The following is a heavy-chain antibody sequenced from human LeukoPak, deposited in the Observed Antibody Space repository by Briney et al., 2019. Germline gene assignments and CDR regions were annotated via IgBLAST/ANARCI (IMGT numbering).Heavy chain of an antibody. J-gene: IGHJ5*02. CDR1: GYTFTGYY. CDR2: INPNSGGT. D-gene: IGHD3-22*01. Sequence: GASVKVSCKASGYTFTGYYIHWVRQAPGQGLEWMGWINPNSGGTNYAQKFQGRVTMTRDTSIRTAYMELSRLRSDDTAVYYCARDSEDDSGPFWFDPWGQGTLVTVSS. V-gene: IGHV1-2*02. CDR3: ARDSEDDSGPFWFDP.